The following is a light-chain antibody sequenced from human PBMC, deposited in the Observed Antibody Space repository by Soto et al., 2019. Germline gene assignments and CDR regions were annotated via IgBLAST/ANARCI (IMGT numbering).Light chain of an antibody. CDR1: QTVGNNY. V-gene: IGKV3-20*01. Sequence: EIVLTQSPGTLSLSPGERATLSCRASQTVGNNYLDWYQQKPGQAPRLLIYGASSRATVIPDRFSGSGSRTDFPLTISRLEPEDFAVYYCRQSSTSPRTFGQGTKVEIK. CDR2: GAS. CDR3: RQSSTSPRT. J-gene: IGKJ1*01.